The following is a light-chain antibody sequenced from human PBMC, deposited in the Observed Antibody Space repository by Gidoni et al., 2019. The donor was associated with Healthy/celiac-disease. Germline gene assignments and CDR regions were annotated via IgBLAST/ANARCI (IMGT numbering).Light chain of an antibody. Sequence: EIVLTQSPATLSLSPGERATLSCRASQSVSSYLAWYQQKPGQAPRLLIYDASNRATGIPARFSGSGSETDFTLTISSLEPEDFAVYYCQQRSNWPPTFXQXTRLEIK. J-gene: IGKJ5*01. CDR1: QSVSSY. CDR2: DAS. CDR3: QQRSNWPPT. V-gene: IGKV3-11*01.